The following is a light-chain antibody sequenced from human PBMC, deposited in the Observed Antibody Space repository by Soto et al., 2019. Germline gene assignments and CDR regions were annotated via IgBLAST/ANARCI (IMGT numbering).Light chain of an antibody. CDR1: QSVSSY. V-gene: IGKV3-11*01. CDR2: DAS. Sequence: EIVLTQSPATLSLSPGERATLSCRASQSVSSYLAWYQQKPGQAPRLLIYDASNRATGIPARLSGSGSGSDFTLTICGLEPEDFAVYYCQQRSNWPPWTFGQGTKVEIK. J-gene: IGKJ1*01. CDR3: QQRSNWPPWT.